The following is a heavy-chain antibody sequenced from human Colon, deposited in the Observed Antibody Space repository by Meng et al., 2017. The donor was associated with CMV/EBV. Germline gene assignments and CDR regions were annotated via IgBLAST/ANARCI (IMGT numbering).Heavy chain of an antibody. J-gene: IGHJ6*02. CDR2: IYSGVSRT. Sequence: GESLKISCAASGFTFDSYAMTWVRQAPGKGLEWVSLIYSGVSRTYYADSVRGRFTISRDDSKNTLYLQVNSLRAEDTAIYYCAKPQGYHSYYYQYGMDVWGRGTAVTVSS. V-gene: IGHV3-23*03. CDR3: AKPQGYHSYYYQYGMDV. D-gene: IGHD2-2*01. CDR1: GFTFDSYA.